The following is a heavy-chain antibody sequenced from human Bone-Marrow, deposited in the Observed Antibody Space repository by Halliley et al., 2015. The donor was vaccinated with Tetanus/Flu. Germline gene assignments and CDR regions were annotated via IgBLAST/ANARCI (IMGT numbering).Heavy chain of an antibody. CDR1: GGSIRRNTDF. V-gene: IGHV4-31*02. Sequence: LRLSCTVSGGSIRRNTDFWSWIRQHPGKGLEWIGYIYYSGTTYYNKSLKSRITISVDTSKNQFSLTLTSVTAADTAVYYCARGLHYYDRGDYFDHWGQGTLLTVSS. J-gene: IGHJ4*02. CDR2: IYYSGTT. CDR3: ARGLHYYDRGDYFDH. D-gene: IGHD3-22*01.